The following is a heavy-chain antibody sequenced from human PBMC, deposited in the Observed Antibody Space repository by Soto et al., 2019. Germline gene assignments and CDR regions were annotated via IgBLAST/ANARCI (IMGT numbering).Heavy chain of an antibody. J-gene: IGHJ4*02. Sequence: ESGPTLVNPTQTLTLTCTFSGFSLRVPGVGVGWIRQPPGRALEWLALIYWDDDKRYSPSLKTRLTVSKDTSKNQVVLTLTNMDPVDTATYYCAHRTYGDTFDYWGQGTLVTVSS. CDR3: AHRTYGDTFDY. CDR1: GFSLRVPGVG. V-gene: IGHV2-5*02. D-gene: IGHD4-17*01. CDR2: IYWDDDK.